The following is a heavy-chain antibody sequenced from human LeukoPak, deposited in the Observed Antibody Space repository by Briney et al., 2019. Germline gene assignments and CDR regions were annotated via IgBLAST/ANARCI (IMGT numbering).Heavy chain of an antibody. CDR3: ARDSSGSFYYYYGMDV. D-gene: IGHD3-22*01. Sequence: SVKVSCKASGYTFTSYGISWVRQAPGQGLEWMGGIIPIFGTANYAQKFQGRVTITADESTSTAYMELSSLRSEDTAVYYCARDSSGSFYYYYGMDVWGQGTTVTVSS. J-gene: IGHJ6*02. V-gene: IGHV1-69*13. CDR2: IIPIFGTA. CDR1: GYTFTSYG.